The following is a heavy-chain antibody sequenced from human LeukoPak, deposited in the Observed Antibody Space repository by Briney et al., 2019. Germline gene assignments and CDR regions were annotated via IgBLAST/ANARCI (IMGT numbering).Heavy chain of an antibody. D-gene: IGHD6-6*01. J-gene: IGHJ4*02. Sequence: SETLSLTCAVYGGSFSGYYWSWIRQPPGKGLEWIGEINHSGSTNYNPSLKSRVTISVDTSKNQFSLKLSSVTAADTAVYYCARDICSSSSRYYFDYWGQGTLVTVSS. V-gene: IGHV4-34*01. CDR1: GGSFSGYY. CDR3: ARDICSSSSRYYFDY. CDR2: INHSGST.